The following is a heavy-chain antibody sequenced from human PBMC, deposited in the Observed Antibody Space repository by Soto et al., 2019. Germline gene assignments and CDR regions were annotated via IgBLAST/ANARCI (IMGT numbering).Heavy chain of an antibody. J-gene: IGHJ4*02. D-gene: IGHD2-21*02. CDR3: ARAGGRGGDPDGVDY. CDR1: GGSISSYY. V-gene: IGHV4-59*01. CDR2: IYYSGST. Sequence: TSETLSLTCTVSGGSISSYYWSWIRQPPGKGLEWIGYIYYSGSTNYNPSLKSRVTISVDTSKNQFSLKLSSVTAADTAVYYCARAGGRGGDPDGVDYWGQGTLVTVSS.